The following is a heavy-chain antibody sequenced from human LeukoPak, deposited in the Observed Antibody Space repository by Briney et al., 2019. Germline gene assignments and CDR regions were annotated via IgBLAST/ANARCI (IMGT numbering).Heavy chain of an antibody. J-gene: IGHJ5*02. D-gene: IGHD2-15*01. CDR1: GGSISSYY. Sequence: LSLTCTVSGGSISSYYWSWIRQPPGKGLEWVSYISSSGSTIYYADSVKGRFTISRDNAKNSLYLQMNSLRAEDTAVYYCARDGSGVGYCSGGSCYPRWFDPWGQGTLVTVSS. V-gene: IGHV3-11*01. CDR2: ISSSGSTI. CDR3: ARDGSGVGYCSGGSCYPRWFDP.